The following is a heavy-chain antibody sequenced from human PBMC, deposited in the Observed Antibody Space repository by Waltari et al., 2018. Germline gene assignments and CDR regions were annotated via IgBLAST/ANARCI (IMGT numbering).Heavy chain of an antibody. CDR3: ATDHHRQSGYDI. V-gene: IGHV1-24*01. D-gene: IGHD5-12*01. Sequence: QVQLLQSWAEVKKPGASVKVSCKVSGYTLTELSIHWVRQSPGKGLEWMGVYDPEIVKTRYGQDCQGRVSMTEDTASDTAHMELSSLRSDDTAVYYCATDHHRQSGYDIWGQGTLVSVSS. J-gene: IGHJ4*02. CDR1: GYTLTELS. CDR2: YDPEIVKT.